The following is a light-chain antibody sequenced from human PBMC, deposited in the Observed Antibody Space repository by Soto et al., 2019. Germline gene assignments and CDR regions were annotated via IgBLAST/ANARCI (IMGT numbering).Light chain of an antibody. CDR1: QSVSSY. CDR2: DAS. Sequence: EIVLTQSPATLSVSPGGRATLSCRASQSVSSYLAWYQQKPGQAPRLLIYDASNRATGIPARFSGSGSGTDFPTTMSSLDPEAFELYYCPHRRNWPLPLGGGTKVDIK. V-gene: IGKV3-11*01. J-gene: IGKJ4*01. CDR3: PHRRNWPLP.